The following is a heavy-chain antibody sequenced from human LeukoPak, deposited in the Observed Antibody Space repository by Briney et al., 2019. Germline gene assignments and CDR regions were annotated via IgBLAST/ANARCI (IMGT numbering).Heavy chain of an antibody. CDR2: TKPDGSAE. D-gene: IGHD2-15*01. Sequence: GGSLRLSCAASGFTFRNYWMGWVRQAPGKGLEWVANTKPDGSAEYYAESVRGRFTTSRDNANNLLYQQMNRLRTEDTAVYYCARDGGLNTNFGYWGQGTLVTVSS. V-gene: IGHV3-7*01. J-gene: IGHJ4*02. CDR3: ARDGGLNTNFGY. CDR1: GFTFRNYW.